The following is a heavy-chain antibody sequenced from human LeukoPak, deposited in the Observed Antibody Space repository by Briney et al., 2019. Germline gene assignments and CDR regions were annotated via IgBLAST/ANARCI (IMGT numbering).Heavy chain of an antibody. J-gene: IGHJ4*02. CDR1: GFTFSSYG. CDR3: ARERAYSSSWGYFDY. Sequence: QPGGSLRLSCAASGFTFSSYGMHWVRQAPGKGLEWVAFIRYDGRNKYYADSVKGRFTISRDNSKNTLYLQMNSLRAEDTAVYYCARERAYSSSWGYFDYWGQGTLVTVSS. V-gene: IGHV3-30*02. D-gene: IGHD6-13*01. CDR2: IRYDGRNK.